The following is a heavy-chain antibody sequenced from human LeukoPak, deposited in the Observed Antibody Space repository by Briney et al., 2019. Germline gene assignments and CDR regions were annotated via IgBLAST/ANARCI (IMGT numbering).Heavy chain of an antibody. J-gene: IGHJ3*02. Sequence: GGSLRLSCAASGFTFSSYGMHWVRQAPGKGLEWVAVISYDGSNKYYADSVKGRFTISRDNSKNTLYLQMNSLRAEDTAVYYCAKGAAAAGDAFDIWGRGTMVTVSS. D-gene: IGHD6-13*01. CDR2: ISYDGSNK. CDR1: GFTFSSYG. V-gene: IGHV3-30*18. CDR3: AKGAAAAGDAFDI.